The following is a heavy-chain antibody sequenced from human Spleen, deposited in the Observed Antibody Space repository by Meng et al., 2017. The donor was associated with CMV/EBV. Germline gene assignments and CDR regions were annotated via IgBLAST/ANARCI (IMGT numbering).Heavy chain of an antibody. CDR3: AREKVGYFDL. CDR1: GGSISSGDYY. Sequence: GPGRGKPSQTLSLTCPGSGGSISSGDYYWSWIRQPPGKGLEWIGYIYYSGSTYYNPSLKSRVTISVDTSKNQFSLKLSSVTAADTAAYYCAREKVGYFDLWGRGTLVTVSS. J-gene: IGHJ2*01. V-gene: IGHV4-30-4*08. CDR2: IYYSGST.